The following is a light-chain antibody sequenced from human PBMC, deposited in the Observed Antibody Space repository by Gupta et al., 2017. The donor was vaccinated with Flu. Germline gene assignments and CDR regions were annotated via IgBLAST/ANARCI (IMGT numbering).Light chain of an antibody. J-gene: IGKJ2*01. CDR2: WAS. Sequence: DIVMTQSPDSLAVSLGERATINCKSSQSSLDSSNNKNYLAWYQQKPGQPPKLLIYWASTRESGVPDRFSGSGSGTDFTLTISSLQAEDVAVYYCQQDDGTPYNFGQGTKLEIK. CDR3: QQDDGTPYN. CDR1: QSSLDSSNNKNY. V-gene: IGKV4-1*01.